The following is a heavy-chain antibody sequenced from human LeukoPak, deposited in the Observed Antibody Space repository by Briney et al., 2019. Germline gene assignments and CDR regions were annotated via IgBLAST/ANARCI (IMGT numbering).Heavy chain of an antibody. Sequence: SETLSLTCTVSGGSISSNSYFWGWIRRPPGKGLEWIGIIHYSGSIYYSPSLKSRLSISIDTSKNQFSLKLSPVTAADTAVYYCASQKTLVRGAIRLFDASDIWGQGTVVTVSS. CDR1: GGSISSNSYF. J-gene: IGHJ3*02. D-gene: IGHD3-10*01. CDR3: ASQKTLVRGAIRLFDASDI. CDR2: IHYSGSI. V-gene: IGHV4-39*01.